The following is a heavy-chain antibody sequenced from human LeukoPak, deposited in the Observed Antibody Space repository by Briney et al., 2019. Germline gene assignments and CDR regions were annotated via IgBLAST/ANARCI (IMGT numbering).Heavy chain of an antibody. J-gene: IGHJ4*02. CDR1: GFTFDDYA. CDR3: AKDSYYDSSGYYPYYFDY. V-gene: IGHV3-9*01. Sequence: PGGSLRLSCAASGFTFDDYAMHWVRQAPGKGLEWVSGISWSSGSIGYADSVKGRFTISRDNAKNSLYLRMNSLRAEDTALYYCAKDSYYDSSGYYPYYFDYWGQGTLVTVSS. CDR2: ISWSSGSI. D-gene: IGHD3-22*01.